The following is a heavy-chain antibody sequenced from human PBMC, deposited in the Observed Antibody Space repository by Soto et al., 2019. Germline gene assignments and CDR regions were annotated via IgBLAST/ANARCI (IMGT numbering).Heavy chain of an antibody. D-gene: IGHD4-17*01. CDR3: ARTDYGEHYYGMDV. V-gene: IGHV4-59*01. Sequence: PSETLSLTCTVSGGSISSYYWSWIRQPPGKGLEWIGYIYYSGSTNYNPSLKSRVTISVDTSKNQFSLKLSSVTAADTAVYYCARTDYGEHYYGMDVWGQGTTVTVSS. J-gene: IGHJ6*02. CDR1: GGSISSYY. CDR2: IYYSGST.